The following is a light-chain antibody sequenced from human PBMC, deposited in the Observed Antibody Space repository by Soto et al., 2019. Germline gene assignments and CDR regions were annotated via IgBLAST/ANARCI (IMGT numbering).Light chain of an antibody. J-gene: IGKJ2*02. V-gene: IGKV3-20*01. CDR2: DAS. CDR3: QHYSGLPCT. CDR1: QSVSSY. Sequence: EIVLTQSPGTLSLSPGERATLSCRASQSVSSYLAWYQQKPGQAPRLLIYDASSRAAGISDRFSGSGSGTDSTLTISRLEPDDFAVYYCQHYSGLPCTSGQGTQLEIK.